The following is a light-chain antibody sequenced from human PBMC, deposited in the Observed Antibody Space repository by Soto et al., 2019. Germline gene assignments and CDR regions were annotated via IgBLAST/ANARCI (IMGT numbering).Light chain of an antibody. Sequence: EIVLTQSPATLSLSPGERATLSCRASQSVSSYLAWYQQKPGQAPRLLIYDASNRATGIPARFSGSGSGTDFTLTIISLEPEDFSVYYCQQRSNWPPWTFGQGTKVDNK. CDR2: DAS. CDR3: QQRSNWPPWT. CDR1: QSVSSY. V-gene: IGKV3-11*01. J-gene: IGKJ1*01.